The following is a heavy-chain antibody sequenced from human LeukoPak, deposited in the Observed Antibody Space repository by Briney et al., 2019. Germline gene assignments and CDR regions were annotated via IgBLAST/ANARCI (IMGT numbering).Heavy chain of an antibody. V-gene: IGHV3-74*01. CDR2: IKGDGIST. Sequence: GGSLRLSCAASGFDFSSNWMLWVRHAPGQGLVWVSRIKGDGISTNYADSVKGRFTISRDIAKNTLYLQMNSLRAEDTGVYYCAKDRYWSIDYWGRGTLVTVSS. CDR1: GFDFSSNW. J-gene: IGHJ4*02. D-gene: IGHD2-21*01. CDR3: AKDRYWSIDY.